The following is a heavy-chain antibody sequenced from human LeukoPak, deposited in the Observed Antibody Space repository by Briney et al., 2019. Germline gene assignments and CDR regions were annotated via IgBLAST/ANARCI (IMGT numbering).Heavy chain of an antibody. CDR3: ARANLGRPVGHCSGGSCYSDSSWFDP. V-gene: IGHV1-69*04. Sequence: SVKVSCKASGGTFSSYAISWVRQAPGQGLEWMGRIIPIFGIANYAQKFQGRVTITADKSPSTAYMELSSLRSEDTAVYYCARANLGRPVGHCSGGSCYSDSSWFDPWGQGTLVTVSS. CDR1: GGTFSSYA. D-gene: IGHD2-15*01. CDR2: IIPIFGIA. J-gene: IGHJ5*02.